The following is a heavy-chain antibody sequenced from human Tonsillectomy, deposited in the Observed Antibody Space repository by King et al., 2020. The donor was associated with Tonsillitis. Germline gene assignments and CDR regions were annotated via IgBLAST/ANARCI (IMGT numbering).Heavy chain of an antibody. J-gene: IGHJ3*01. CDR1: GFTFSTYD. Sequence: VQLVESGGGVVQPGGSLRLSCATSGFTFSTYDLHWVRQAPGKALEWVAFIKFDGTTTFYADSVKGRFTISRDNSKNTLFLQMNSLRMEDTAVYYCARVPLSPPKEVRYSAFVFWGQGTMVSVSS. D-gene: IGHD2-21*01. CDR2: IKFDGTTT. V-gene: IGHV3-30*02. CDR3: ARVPLSPPKEVRYSAFVF.